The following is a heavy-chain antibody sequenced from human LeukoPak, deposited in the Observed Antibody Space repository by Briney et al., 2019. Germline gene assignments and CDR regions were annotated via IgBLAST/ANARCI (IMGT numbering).Heavy chain of an antibody. Sequence: GASVKVSYKVSGYTLTELSMHWVRQAPGKGLEWMGGFDPEDGETIYAQKFQGRVTMTEDTSTDTAYMELSSLRSEDTAVYYCATEGYCSSTSCAENYNWGQGTLVTVSS. J-gene: IGHJ4*02. D-gene: IGHD2-2*01. V-gene: IGHV1-24*01. CDR1: GYTLTELS. CDR3: ATEGYCSSTSCAENYN. CDR2: FDPEDGET.